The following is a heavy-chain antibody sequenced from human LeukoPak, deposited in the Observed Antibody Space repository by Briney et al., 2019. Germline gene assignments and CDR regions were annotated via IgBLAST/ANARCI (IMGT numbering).Heavy chain of an antibody. Sequence: GESLKISCKGSGYSFTSYWIGWVRQMPGKGLEWMGIIYPGDSDTRYSPSFQGQVTISADKSISTAYLQWSSLKASDTAMYYCARSLGPRKLVFGVFGYWGQGTLVTVSS. D-gene: IGHD6-6*01. CDR1: GYSFTSYW. CDR3: ARSLGPRKLVFGVFGY. CDR2: IYPGDSDT. J-gene: IGHJ4*02. V-gene: IGHV5-51*01.